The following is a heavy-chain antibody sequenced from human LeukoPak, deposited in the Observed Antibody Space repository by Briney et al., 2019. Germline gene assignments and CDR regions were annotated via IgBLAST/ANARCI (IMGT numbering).Heavy chain of an antibody. CDR2: IYASGST. Sequence: PSETLSLTCTVSGDSIDAYYWSWIRQPAGKALEWIGRIYASGSTNYNPSFMSRVTLSVDTSKKQFSLKLNSVTAADTAMYYCASLTGGNIYYFDYWGQGTLVTVSS. J-gene: IGHJ4*02. V-gene: IGHV4-4*07. D-gene: IGHD7-27*01. CDR3: ASLTGGNIYYFDY. CDR1: GDSIDAYY.